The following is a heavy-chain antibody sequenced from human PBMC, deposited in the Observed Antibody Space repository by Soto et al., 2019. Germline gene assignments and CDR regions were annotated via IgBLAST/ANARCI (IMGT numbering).Heavy chain of an antibody. CDR1: GFTFSSYA. Sequence: GSLRLSCSSSGFTFSSYAMHWVRQAPGKGLEYVSAISSNGGSTYYADSVKGRFTISRDNSKNTLYLQMSSLRAEDTAVYYCVKETDSSSWYSGAFDIWGQGTMVTVSS. CDR3: VKETDSSSWYSGAFDI. V-gene: IGHV3-64D*08. D-gene: IGHD6-13*01. J-gene: IGHJ3*02. CDR2: ISSNGGST.